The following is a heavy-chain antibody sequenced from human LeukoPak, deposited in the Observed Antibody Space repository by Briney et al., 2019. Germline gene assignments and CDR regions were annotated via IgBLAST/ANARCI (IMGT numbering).Heavy chain of an antibody. V-gene: IGHV1-18*01. J-gene: IGHJ4*02. D-gene: IGHD6-13*01. Sequence: ASVKVSCKASGYTFTSYGISWVRQAPGHGLEWMGWISAYNGNTNYAQKLQGRVTMTTDTSTSTAYMELRSLRSDDTAVYYCARERTDLPGIAAAGAPYFDYWGQGTLVTVSS. CDR1: GYTFTSYG. CDR2: ISAYNGNT. CDR3: ARERTDLPGIAAAGAPYFDY.